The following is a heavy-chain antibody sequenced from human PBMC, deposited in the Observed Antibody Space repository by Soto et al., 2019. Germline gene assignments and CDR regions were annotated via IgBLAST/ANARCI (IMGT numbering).Heavy chain of an antibody. J-gene: IGHJ6*02. D-gene: IGHD3-3*01. Sequence: GGSLRLSCAASGFTFSSYAMSWVCQAPGKGLEWVSAISGSGGSTYYADSVKGRFTISRDNSKNTLYLQMNSLRAEDTAVYYCAKDLGYDFWSGYSYGMDVWGQGTTVTVS. CDR1: GFTFSSYA. V-gene: IGHV3-23*01. CDR2: ISGSGGST. CDR3: AKDLGYDFWSGYSYGMDV.